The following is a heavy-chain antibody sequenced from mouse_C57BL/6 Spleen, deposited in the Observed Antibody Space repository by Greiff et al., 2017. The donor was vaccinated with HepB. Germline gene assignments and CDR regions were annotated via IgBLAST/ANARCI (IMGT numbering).Heavy chain of an antibody. V-gene: IGHV1-53*01. D-gene: IGHD3-2*02. J-gene: IGHJ3*01. CDR2: INPSNGGT. Sequence: QVQLQQSGTELVKPGASVKLSCKASGYTFTSYWMHWVKQRPGQGLEWIGNINPSNGGTNYNEKFKSKATLTVDKSSSTAYMQLSSLTSEDSAVYYCASASALSSPWFAYWGQGTLVTVSA. CDR1: GYTFTSYW. CDR3: ASASALSSPWFAY.